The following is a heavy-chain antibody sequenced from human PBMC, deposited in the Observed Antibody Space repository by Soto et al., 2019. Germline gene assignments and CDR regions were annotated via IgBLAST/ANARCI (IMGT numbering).Heavy chain of an antibody. CDR2: IYYSGST. Sequence: QVQLQESGPGLVKPSQTLSLTCTVSGGSISSGDYYWSWIRQPPGKGLEWIGYIYYSGSTYYNPSLKSRVTISVDTSKNQFYPKLSSVTAADTAVYYCARVVVVVAAIDYWGQGTLVTVSS. V-gene: IGHV4-30-4*01. CDR3: ARVVVVVAAIDY. J-gene: IGHJ4*02. D-gene: IGHD2-15*01. CDR1: GGSISSGDYY.